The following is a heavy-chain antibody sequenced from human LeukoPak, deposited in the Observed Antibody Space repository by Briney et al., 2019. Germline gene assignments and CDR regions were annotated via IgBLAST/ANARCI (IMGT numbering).Heavy chain of an antibody. J-gene: IGHJ4*02. Sequence: SETLSLTCAVSGGSISSGGYSWSWIRQPPGKGLEWIGYIYHSGSTYYNPSLKSRVTISVDRSKNQFSLKLSSVTAADTAVYYCARGGYDYVWGSYPPGPYFGYWGQGTLVTVSS. D-gene: IGHD3-16*02. CDR2: IYHSGST. CDR1: GGSISSGGYS. V-gene: IGHV4-30-2*01. CDR3: ARGGYDYVWGSYPPGPYFGY.